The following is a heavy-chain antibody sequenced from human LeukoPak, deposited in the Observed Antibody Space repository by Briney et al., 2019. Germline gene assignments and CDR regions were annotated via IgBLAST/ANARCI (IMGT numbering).Heavy chain of an antibody. CDR1: GGSISSTSYY. V-gene: IGHV4-39*07. D-gene: IGHD3-10*01. CDR3: ARSTAVRGLHDAFDI. CDR2: IYYSGTT. J-gene: IGHJ3*02. Sequence: SETLSLTCTVSGGSISSTSYYWVWIRQPPGKGLEWIGSIYYSGTTYYNPSLKSRVTISVDTSKNQFSLKLSSVTAADTAVYYCARSTAVRGLHDAFDIWGQGTMVTVSS.